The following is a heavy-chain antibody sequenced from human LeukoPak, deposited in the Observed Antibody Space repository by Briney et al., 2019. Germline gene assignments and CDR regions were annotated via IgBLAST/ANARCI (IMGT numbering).Heavy chain of an antibody. CDR1: GFTFSSYW. CDR2: IKQDGSEK. D-gene: IGHD3-16*01. CDR3: ARLGMGYYFDY. Sequence: GGSLRVSCAASGFTFSSYWMSWVRQAPGKGLEWVANIKQDGSEKYYVDSVKGRFTISRDNAKNSLYLQMNSLRAEDTAVYYCARLGMGYYFDYWGQGTLVTVSS. J-gene: IGHJ4*02. V-gene: IGHV3-7*01.